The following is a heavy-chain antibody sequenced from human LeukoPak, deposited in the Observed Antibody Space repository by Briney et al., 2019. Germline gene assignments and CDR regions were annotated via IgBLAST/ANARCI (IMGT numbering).Heavy chain of an antibody. D-gene: IGHD1-7*01. CDR1: GGSISSSSYY. CDR2: IYYSGST. J-gene: IGHJ5*02. CDR3: ARVGTTGGSWFDP. Sequence: SETLSLTCTVSGGSISSSSYYWGWIRQPPGKGLEWIGSIYYSGSTYYNPSLKSRVTISVDTSKNQFSLKLSSVTAADTAVYYCARVGTTGGSWFDPWGQGTLVTVSS. V-gene: IGHV4-39*07.